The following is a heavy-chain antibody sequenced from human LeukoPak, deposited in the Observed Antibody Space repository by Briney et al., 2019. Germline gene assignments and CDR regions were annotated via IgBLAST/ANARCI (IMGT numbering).Heavy chain of an antibody. Sequence: GGSLTLSCAASGLTFHEFGLSWLRQATGKGLECVAKIKEDGSEKHYVDFVKGRFTISRDNAKKSLYLQMNSLRAEDTAVYYCARDYTGGWNDYWGQGTLVTVSS. CDR3: ARDYTGGWNDY. J-gene: IGHJ4*02. V-gene: IGHV3-7*01. CDR2: IKEDGSEK. D-gene: IGHD7-27*01. CDR1: GLTFHEFG.